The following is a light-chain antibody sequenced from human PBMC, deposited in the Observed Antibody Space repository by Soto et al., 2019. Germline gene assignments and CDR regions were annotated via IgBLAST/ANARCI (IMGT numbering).Light chain of an antibody. J-gene: IGKJ1*01. CDR3: QLSYSTPRT. CDR1: QSISSY. V-gene: IGKV1-39*01. CDR2: AAS. Sequence: DIHMTQSPSSLSASVGDRVTITCRASQSISSYLNWYQQKPGKAPQLLIYAASTWQTGVSSRCSGSGSGTDFTLTIRSLQPEDFETYYCQLSYSTPRTFGQGTKVEIK.